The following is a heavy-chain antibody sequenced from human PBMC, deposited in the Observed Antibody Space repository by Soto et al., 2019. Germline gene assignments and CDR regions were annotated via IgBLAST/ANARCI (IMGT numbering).Heavy chain of an antibody. CDR3: ARDPAQDIAADRTDYYYGMDV. CDR1: GYTFTSYG. CDR2: ISAYNGNT. Sequence: ASVKVSCKASGYTFTSYGISWVRQAPGQGLEWMGWISAYNGNTNYAQKLQGRVTMTTDTSTSTAYMELRSLRSDDTAVYYCARDPAQDIAADRTDYYYGMDVCGQGPTVTVSS. J-gene: IGHJ6*02. D-gene: IGHD6-13*01. V-gene: IGHV1-18*04.